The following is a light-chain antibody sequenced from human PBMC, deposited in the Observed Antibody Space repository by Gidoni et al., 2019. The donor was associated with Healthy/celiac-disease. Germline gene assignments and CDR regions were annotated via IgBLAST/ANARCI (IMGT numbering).Light chain of an antibody. Sequence: QSAPTQPASVSVSPGQSITISCTGTSSDVGSYNLVSWYQQHPGKAPKLMIYAGSKRPSGVSNRFSGSKSGNTASLTISGLQAEDEADYYCCSYAGSSTYVVFGGGTKLTVL. J-gene: IGLJ2*01. V-gene: IGLV2-23*01. CDR3: CSYAGSSTYVV. CDR2: AGS. CDR1: SSDVGSYNL.